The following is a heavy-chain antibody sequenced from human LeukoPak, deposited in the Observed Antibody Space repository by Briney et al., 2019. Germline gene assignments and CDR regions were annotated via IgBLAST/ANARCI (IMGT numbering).Heavy chain of an antibody. CDR1: GGSISSGTYY. CDR3: ARLPNYSHYFDS. CDR2: IYYSGST. Sequence: SETLSLTCIVSGGSISSGTYYCGWIRQPPGKGLEWIGYIYYSGSTNYNPSLKSRVTMSVGTSKIHFSLRLTSVTAADTAVYYCARLPNYSHYFDSWGQGTLVTVSS. J-gene: IGHJ4*02. D-gene: IGHD4-11*01. V-gene: IGHV4-61*03.